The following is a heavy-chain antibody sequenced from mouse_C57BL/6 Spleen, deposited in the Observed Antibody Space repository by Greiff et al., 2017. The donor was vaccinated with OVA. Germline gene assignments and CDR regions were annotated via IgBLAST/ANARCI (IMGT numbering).Heavy chain of an antibody. V-gene: IGHV1-81*01. D-gene: IGHD3-2*02. Sequence: QVQLKQSGAELARPGASVKLSCKASGYTFTSYGISWVKQRTGQGLEWIGEIYPRSGNTYYNEKFKGKATLTADKSSSTAYMELRSLTSEDSAVYFWARGRDSSGYVRVNYFDYWGQGTTLTVSS. J-gene: IGHJ2*01. CDR2: IYPRSGNT. CDR1: GYTFTSYG. CDR3: ARGRDSSGYVRVNYFDY.